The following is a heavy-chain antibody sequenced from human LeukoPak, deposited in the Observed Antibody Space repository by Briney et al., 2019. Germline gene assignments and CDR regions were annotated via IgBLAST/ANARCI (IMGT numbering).Heavy chain of an antibody. D-gene: IGHD3-22*01. CDR1: GFTFSSYA. Sequence: GGSPRLSCAASGFTFSSYAMHWVRQAPGKGLEYVSAISSNGGSTYYANSVKGRFTISRDNSKNTLYLQMGSLRAEDMAVYYCAREDGSGYASDYWGQGTLVTVSS. V-gene: IGHV3-64*01. J-gene: IGHJ4*02. CDR2: ISSNGGST. CDR3: AREDGSGYASDY.